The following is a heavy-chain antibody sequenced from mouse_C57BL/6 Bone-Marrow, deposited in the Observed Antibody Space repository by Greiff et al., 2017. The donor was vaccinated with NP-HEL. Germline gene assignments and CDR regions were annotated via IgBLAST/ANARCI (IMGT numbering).Heavy chain of an antibody. V-gene: IGHV5-12*01. D-gene: IGHD2-12*01. CDR2: ISNGGGST. CDR1: GFTFSDYY. CDR3: ARCYGYYAMDY. J-gene: IGHJ4*01. Sequence: DVQLQESGGGLVQPGGSLKLSCAASGFTFSDYYMYWVRQTPEKRLEWVAYISNGGGSTYYPDTVKGRFTISRDNAKNTLYLQMSRLKSEDTAMYYCARCYGYYAMDYWGQGTSVTVSS.